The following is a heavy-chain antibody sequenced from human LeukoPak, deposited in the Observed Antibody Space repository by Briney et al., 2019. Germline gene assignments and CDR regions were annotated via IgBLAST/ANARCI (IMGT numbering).Heavy chain of an antibody. V-gene: IGHV3-48*01. CDR1: GFTFSSYS. CDR3: ARGPKDYNWFDP. Sequence: TGGSLRLSCAASGFTFSSYSMNWVRQAPGKGLEWVSYISSSSSTIYYADSVKGRFTISRDNAKNSLYLQMNGLRVEDTAVYYCARGPKDYNWFDPWGQGTLVTVSS. CDR2: ISSSSSTI. J-gene: IGHJ5*02.